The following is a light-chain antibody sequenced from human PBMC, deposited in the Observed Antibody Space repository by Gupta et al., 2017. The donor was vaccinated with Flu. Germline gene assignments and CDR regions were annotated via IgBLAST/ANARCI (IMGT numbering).Light chain of an antibody. Sequence: AVGQTATSTCGGVTLGGRSVHWHHQKPGQRLVLVIYADSKRTAGIPGRFSGSSSGNTATLTIPGAQAGDEGDFYCLIWDNDSYVFGTGTKLSVL. V-gene: IGLV3-9*01. CDR1: TLGGRS. J-gene: IGLJ1*01. CDR3: LIWDNDSYV. CDR2: ADS.